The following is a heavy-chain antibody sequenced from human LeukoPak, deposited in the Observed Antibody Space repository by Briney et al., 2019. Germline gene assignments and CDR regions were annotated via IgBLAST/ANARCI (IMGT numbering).Heavy chain of an antibody. J-gene: IGHJ4*02. CDR1: GLTFSSYA. CDR3: ARGKPDY. V-gene: IGHV3-30*04. Sequence: GGSLRLSCAASGLTFSSYAMHWVRQAPGKGLEWVAVISYDGSNKYYADSVKGRFTISRDNSENTLYLQMNSLRAEDTAVYYCARGKPDYWGQGTLVTVSS. CDR2: ISYDGSNK.